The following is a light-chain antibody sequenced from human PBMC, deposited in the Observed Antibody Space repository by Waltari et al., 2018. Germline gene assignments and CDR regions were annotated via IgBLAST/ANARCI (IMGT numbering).Light chain of an antibody. CDR2: GAS. J-gene: IGKJ2*01. V-gene: IGKV3-20*01. CDR1: QSVSSSY. CDR3: QQYGSSPGYT. Sequence: RASQSVSSSYVAWYQQKAGQAPRLLIYGASSRATGIPDRFSGSGSGTDFTLTISRLEPEDFAVYYCQQYGSSPGYTFGQGTKLEIK.